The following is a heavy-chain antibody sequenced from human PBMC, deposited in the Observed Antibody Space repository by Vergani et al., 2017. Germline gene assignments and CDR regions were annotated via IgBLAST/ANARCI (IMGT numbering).Heavy chain of an antibody. V-gene: IGHV5-10-1*03. J-gene: IGHJ3*02. CDR1: GYSFTTYW. CDR3: ARPDSSSGKWGAFDI. CDR2: IDPSDSYT. Sequence: EVQLVQSGAEVKKPGESLRISCQGSGYSFTTYWITWVRQMPGKGLEWMGRIDPSDSYTNYSPSFQGHVTISADKSISTAYLQWSSLKASDTAMYYCARPDSSSGKWGAFDIWGQGTMVTVSS. D-gene: IGHD6-6*01.